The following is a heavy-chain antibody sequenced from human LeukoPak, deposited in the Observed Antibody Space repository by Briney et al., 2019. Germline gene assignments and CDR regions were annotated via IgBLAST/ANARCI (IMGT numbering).Heavy chain of an antibody. CDR1: GYTFTDYY. J-gene: IGHJ4*02. Sequence: ASVKVSCKASGYTFTDYYLHWVRQAPGQGLEWMGWINPNSGATNYAQKFQGRVTMTRDTSISTALMELTRLRSDDTAVYYCARDNTVTTPRNWGPGTLVTVSS. D-gene: IGHD4-17*01. CDR3: ARDNTVTTPRN. V-gene: IGHV1-2*02. CDR2: INPNSGAT.